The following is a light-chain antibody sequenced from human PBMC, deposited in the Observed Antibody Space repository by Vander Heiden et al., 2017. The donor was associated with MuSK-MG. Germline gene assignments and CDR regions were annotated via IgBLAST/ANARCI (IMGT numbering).Light chain of an antibody. J-gene: IGKJ4*01. CDR3: QQDANLPLT. Sequence: DIQMTQSPSSLSASVGDRVTITCQASQDISNYLNWYQQKPVKAPKLLIYDASNLEPAVPSRFSASRPGTDFTFTISSLQPEDIATYYCQQDANLPLTFGGGTKVQLQ. CDR2: DAS. V-gene: IGKV1-33*01. CDR1: QDISNY.